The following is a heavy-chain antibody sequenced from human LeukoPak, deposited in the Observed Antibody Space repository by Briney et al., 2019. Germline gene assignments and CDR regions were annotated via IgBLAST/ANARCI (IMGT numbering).Heavy chain of an antibody. V-gene: IGHV1-18*01. D-gene: IGHD2-2*01. CDR1: GYIFTSYG. CDR3: ARDQKPAAIFLSSWFDP. J-gene: IGHJ5*02. Sequence: ASVKVSCKASGYIFTSYGISWVRQAPGQGLEWMGWISAYNGNTNYAQKLQGRVTMTTDTSTSTAYMELRSLRSDDTAVYYCARDQKPAAIFLSSWFDPWGQGTLVTVSS. CDR2: ISAYNGNT.